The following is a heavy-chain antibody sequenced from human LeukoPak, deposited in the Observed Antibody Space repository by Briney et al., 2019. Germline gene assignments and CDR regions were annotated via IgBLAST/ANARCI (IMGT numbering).Heavy chain of an antibody. Sequence: GGSLRLSCAASGFTFSSYAMSWVRQAPGKGLEWVSAISGSGGSTYYADSVKGRFTISRGNAKNSLYLQMNTLRAEDTAFYYCSKDSYYDSSGSFDYWGQGTLVTVSS. CDR1: GFTFSSYA. V-gene: IGHV3-23*01. D-gene: IGHD3-22*01. CDR3: SKDSYYDSSGSFDY. CDR2: ISGSGGST. J-gene: IGHJ4*02.